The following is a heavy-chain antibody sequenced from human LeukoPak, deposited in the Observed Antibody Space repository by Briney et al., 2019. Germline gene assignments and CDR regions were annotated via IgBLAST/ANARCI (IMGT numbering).Heavy chain of an antibody. V-gene: IGHV3-7*01. D-gene: IGHD6-19*01. CDR1: GFTSSSYW. CDR2: IKQDGSEK. J-gene: IGHJ4*02. CDR3: ARVSSVAGTDFDY. Sequence: GGSPRLSCAASGFTSSSYWMSWVRQAPGKGLEWVANIKQDGSEKYYEDSVKGRFTISRDNAKNSLYLQMNSLRAEDTAVYYCARVSSVAGTDFDYWGQGTLVTVSS.